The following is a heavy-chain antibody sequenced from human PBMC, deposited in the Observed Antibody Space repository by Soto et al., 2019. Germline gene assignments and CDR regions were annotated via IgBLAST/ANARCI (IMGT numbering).Heavy chain of an antibody. CDR3: ARDGYAYGSGSFLAT. J-gene: IGHJ5*02. CDR1: GATFTTYP. V-gene: IGHV1-69*04. CDR2: IVPVLGVP. D-gene: IGHD3-10*01. Sequence: QVQLVQSGAEVKKPGSSVKISCKASGATFTTYPITWVRQAPGHGLEWMGRIVPVLGVPNSAQKFQGRLTLTADKSRTTAYMELSSLTAADTALYYCARDGYAYGSGSFLATWGQGTLVIVSS.